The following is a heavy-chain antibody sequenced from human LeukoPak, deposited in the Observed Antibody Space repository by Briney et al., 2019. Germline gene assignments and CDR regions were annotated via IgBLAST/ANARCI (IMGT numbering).Heavy chain of an antibody. CDR1: GYTFTGYY. Sequence: ASVKVSCKASGYTFTGYYMHWVRQAPGQGLEWMGWINPNSGGTNYAQKFQGRVTMTRDTSISTAYMELRRLRSDDTAVYYCARVVSASHPFDYWGQGTLVTVSS. J-gene: IGHJ4*02. CDR3: ARVVSASHPFDY. V-gene: IGHV1-2*02. D-gene: IGHD3-3*02. CDR2: INPNSGGT.